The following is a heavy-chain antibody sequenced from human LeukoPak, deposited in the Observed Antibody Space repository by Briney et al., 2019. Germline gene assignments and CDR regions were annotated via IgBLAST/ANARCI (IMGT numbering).Heavy chain of an antibody. CDR1: GFTFSDYY. J-gene: IGHJ4*02. V-gene: IGHV3-11*04. CDR2: ISSSGSTI. CDR3: ASEHSGNYYRPFDY. D-gene: IGHD1-26*01. Sequence: GGSLRLSCAASGFTFSDYYMNWVRQAPGKGLEWVSYISSSGSTIYYADSVKGRFTISRDNAKNSLYLQMNSLRAEDTAVYYCASEHSGNYYRPFDYWGQGTLVTVSS.